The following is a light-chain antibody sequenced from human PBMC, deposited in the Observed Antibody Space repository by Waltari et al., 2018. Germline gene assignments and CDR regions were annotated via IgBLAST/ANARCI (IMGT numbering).Light chain of an antibody. CDR3: QSYDSSLSVL. J-gene: IGLJ2*01. V-gene: IGLV1-40*01. CDR1: RSNIGAGYD. Sequence: QSVLTPPPSVSGAPGQRVTLSCTGSRSNIGAGYDVHGYQQLPGTAPKLLIYGNSHRPSGVPDRFSGSKSGTSASLAITGLQAEDEADYYCQSYDSSLSVLFGGGTKLTVL. CDR2: GNS.